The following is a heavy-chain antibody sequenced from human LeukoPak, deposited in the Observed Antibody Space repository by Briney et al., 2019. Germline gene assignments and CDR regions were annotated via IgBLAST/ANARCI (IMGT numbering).Heavy chain of an antibody. V-gene: IGHV4-59*08. CDR3: ARLDYYSIYYYYGMDV. D-gene: IGHD3-10*01. CDR1: GGSISSYY. J-gene: IGHJ6*02. CDR2: TYYSGST. Sequence: PSETLSLTCTVSGGSISSYYWSWIRQPPGKGLEWIGYTYYSGSTNYNPSLKSGDTISVDTSKNQFSLKLSSVTAADTAVYYCARLDYYSIYYYYGMDVWGQGTTVTVSS.